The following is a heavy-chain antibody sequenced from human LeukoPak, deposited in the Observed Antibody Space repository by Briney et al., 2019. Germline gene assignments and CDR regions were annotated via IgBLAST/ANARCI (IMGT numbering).Heavy chain of an antibody. CDR3: ARDGSGNNYSFDY. V-gene: IGHV3-11*05. J-gene: IGHJ4*02. Sequence: GGSLRLSCAASGFTLSDYYMSWIRQAPGKGLEWISYISSSSSYTNYADSVKGRITMSRDNSKNLLYLQMNSLRVEDTAIYYCARDGSGNNYSFDYWGQGILVTVSS. CDR2: ISSSSSYT. D-gene: IGHD3-10*01. CDR1: GFTLSDYY.